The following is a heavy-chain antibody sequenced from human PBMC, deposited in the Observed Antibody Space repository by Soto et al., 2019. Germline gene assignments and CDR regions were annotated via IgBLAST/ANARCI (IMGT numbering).Heavy chain of an antibody. J-gene: IGHJ5*02. CDR2: IYYSGST. Sequence: SETLSLTCAVYGGSFSSYYWGWIRQPPGKGLEWIGSIYYSGSTYYNPSLKSRVTISVDTSKNQFSLKLSSVTAADTAVYYCARSLSYYYDPFDPWGQGTLVTVSS. V-gene: IGHV4-39*01. CDR3: ARSLSYYYDPFDP. D-gene: IGHD3-3*01. CDR1: GGSFSSYY.